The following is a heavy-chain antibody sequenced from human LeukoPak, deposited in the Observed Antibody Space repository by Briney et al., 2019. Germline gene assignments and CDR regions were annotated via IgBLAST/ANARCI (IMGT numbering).Heavy chain of an antibody. Sequence: GRSLRLSCAASGFTFSSYGMHWVRQAPGKGLEWVGRIKSKTDGGTTDYAAPVKGRFTISRDDSKNTLYLQMNSLKTEDTAVYYCTTRYGRGTFDIWGQGTMVTVSS. J-gene: IGHJ3*02. D-gene: IGHD3-16*01. CDR2: IKSKTDGGTT. V-gene: IGHV3-15*01. CDR1: GFTFSSYG. CDR3: TTRYGRGTFDI.